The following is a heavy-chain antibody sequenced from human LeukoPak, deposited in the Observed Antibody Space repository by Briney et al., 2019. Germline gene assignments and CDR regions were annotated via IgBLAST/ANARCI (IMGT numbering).Heavy chain of an antibody. V-gene: IGHV4-34*01. Sequence: SETLFLTCAVYRGSFSDYYWSCIRQPPGKGLEWIGEINHSGSTNYKPSLKSRVTVSVDTSKNQFSLRLSSVTAADTAVYYCAREVPLTVPTGTLWGRGTLVTVSS. J-gene: IGHJ2*01. D-gene: IGHD1-7*01. CDR3: AREVPLTVPTGTL. CDR1: RGSFSDYY. CDR2: INHSGST.